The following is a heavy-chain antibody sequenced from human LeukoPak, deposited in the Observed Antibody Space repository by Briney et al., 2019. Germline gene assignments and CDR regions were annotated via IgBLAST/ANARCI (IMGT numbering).Heavy chain of an antibody. Sequence: ASVKVSCKVSGYTLTELSMHWGRQAPGKGLEWMGGFDPEDGETIYAQKFQGRVTMTEDTSTDTAYMELSSLRSEDTAVYYCATMADCGGDCYQNWFDPWGQGTLVTVSS. J-gene: IGHJ5*02. CDR2: FDPEDGET. D-gene: IGHD2-21*02. CDR1: GYTLTELS. V-gene: IGHV1-24*01. CDR3: ATMADCGGDCYQNWFDP.